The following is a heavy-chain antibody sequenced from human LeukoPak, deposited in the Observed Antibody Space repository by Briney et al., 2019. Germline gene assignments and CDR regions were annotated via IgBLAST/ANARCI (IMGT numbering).Heavy chain of an antibody. Sequence: SETLSLTCTVSGGSISSYYWSWIRQPPGEGLEWIGYIYYSGSTNYNPSLKSRVTISVDTSKNQFSLKLSSVTAADTAVYYCARHYCTNGVCYTGHVDYYGMDVWGQGTTVTVSS. CDR3: ARHYCTNGVCYTGHVDYYGMDV. J-gene: IGHJ6*02. D-gene: IGHD2-8*01. V-gene: IGHV4-59*08. CDR2: IYYSGST. CDR1: GGSISSYY.